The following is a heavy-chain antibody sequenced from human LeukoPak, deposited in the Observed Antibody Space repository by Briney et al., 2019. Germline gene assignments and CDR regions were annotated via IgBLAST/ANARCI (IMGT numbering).Heavy chain of an antibody. CDR2: ISYDESNK. D-gene: IGHD1-26*01. CDR3: AKGAVSGSRSPLDY. J-gene: IGHJ4*02. CDR1: GFSFISYG. V-gene: IGHV3-30*18. Sequence: GGSLRLSCAASGFSFISYGMHWVRQAPGKGLEWLAVISYDESNKYYGDSVKGRFTISRDNSKNTLYLEMNSLRGGDTAVYYCAKGAVSGSRSPLDYWGQGTLVTVSS.